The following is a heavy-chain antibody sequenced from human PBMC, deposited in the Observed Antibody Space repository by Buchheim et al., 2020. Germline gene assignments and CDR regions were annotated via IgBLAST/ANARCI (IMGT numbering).Heavy chain of an antibody. Sequence: QVQLQESGPGLVKPSQTLSLTCTVSGGSISSGSYYWSWIRQPAGKGLEWIGRIYTSGSTNYNPSLKSRVTISVDTSKNQFSLKLSSVTAADTAVYYCARLAAAGTGFDPWGQGTL. CDR2: IYTSGST. J-gene: IGHJ5*02. V-gene: IGHV4-61*02. CDR1: GGSISSGSYY. CDR3: ARLAAAGTGFDP. D-gene: IGHD6-13*01.